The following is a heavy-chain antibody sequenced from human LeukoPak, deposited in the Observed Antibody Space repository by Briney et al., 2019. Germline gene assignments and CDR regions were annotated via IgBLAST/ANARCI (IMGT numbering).Heavy chain of an antibody. Sequence: GGSLRLSCAASGFTFSSYAMSWVCQAPGKGLEWASAISGSGGSTYYADSVKGWFTISRDNSKNTLYLQMNSLRAEDTAVYYCAKDVAGSMIVVPDYWGQGTLVTVSS. D-gene: IGHD3-22*01. J-gene: IGHJ4*02. CDR3: AKDVAGSMIVVPDY. CDR1: GFTFSSYA. V-gene: IGHV3-23*01. CDR2: ISGSGGST.